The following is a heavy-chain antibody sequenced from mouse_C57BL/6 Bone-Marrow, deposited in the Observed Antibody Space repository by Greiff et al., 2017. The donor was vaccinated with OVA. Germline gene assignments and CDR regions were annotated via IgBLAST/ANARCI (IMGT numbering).Heavy chain of an antibody. CDR3: ARHGYPFYYYAMDY. Sequence: VQLQQPGAELVKPGASVKLSCKASGYTFTSYWMQWVKQRPGQGLEWIGEIDPSDSYTNYNQKFKGKATLTVDTSSSTAYMQLSSLTSEDSAVYYCARHGYPFYYYAMDYWGQGTSVTVSS. CDR2: IDPSDSYT. CDR1: GYTFTSYW. V-gene: IGHV1-50*01. J-gene: IGHJ4*01. D-gene: IGHD2-2*01.